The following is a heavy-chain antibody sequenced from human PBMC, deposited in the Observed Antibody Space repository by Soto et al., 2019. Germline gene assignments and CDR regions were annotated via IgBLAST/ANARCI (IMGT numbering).Heavy chain of an antibody. J-gene: IGHJ5*02. Sequence: EVQLVESGGGLVQPGRSLRLSCAASGFTFDDYAMHWVRQAPGKGLEWVSGISWNSGSIGYADSVKGRFTISRDNAKNSLYLQMNSLRAEDTALYYCAKDISPGIAAGPKGYWFDPWGQGTLVTVSS. CDR2: ISWNSGSI. D-gene: IGHD6-6*01. V-gene: IGHV3-9*01. CDR1: GFTFDDYA. CDR3: AKDISPGIAAGPKGYWFDP.